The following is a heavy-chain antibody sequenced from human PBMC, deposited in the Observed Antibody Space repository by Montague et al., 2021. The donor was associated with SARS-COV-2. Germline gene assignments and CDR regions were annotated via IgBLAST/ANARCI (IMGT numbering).Heavy chain of an antibody. D-gene: IGHD4-23*01. CDR3: ARGEDYGGYYFDY. J-gene: IGHJ4*02. CDR1: GGSISSGSYY. CDR2: TYHSGST. V-gene: IGHV4-31*03. Sequence: TLSLTCTVPGGSISSGSYYWTWIRQPPGKGLEWIGYTYHSGSTYDNPSLKSRVTISLDTSKNQFSLQLTSVTAADTAVYHCARGEDYGGYYFDYWGQGTLVTVSS.